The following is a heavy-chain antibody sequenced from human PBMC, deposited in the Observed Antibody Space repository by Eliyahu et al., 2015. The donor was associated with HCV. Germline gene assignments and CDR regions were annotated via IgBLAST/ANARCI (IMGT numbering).Heavy chain of an antibody. J-gene: IGHJ4*02. CDR1: GFXFXSYW. V-gene: IGHV3-74*01. Sequence: EVQLVESGGGLVQPGGSLRLSCAASGFXFXSYWMHWVRQAPGKGLVWVSRINSDGSSTSYADSVKGRFTISRDNAKNTLYLQMNSLRAEDTAVYYCLYYYDSSGLFGGSGYWGQGTLVTVSS. CDR3: LYYYDSSGLFGGSGY. D-gene: IGHD3-22*01. CDR2: INSDGSST.